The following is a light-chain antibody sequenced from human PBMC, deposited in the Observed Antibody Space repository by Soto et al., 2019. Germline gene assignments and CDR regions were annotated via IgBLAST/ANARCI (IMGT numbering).Light chain of an antibody. Sequence: QSVLTQPPSASGAPGQSVAISCTGTSSDVGGYSYVSWYQQHPGKAPKLMIYEVSKRPSGVPDRFSGSKSGNTASLTVSGLQAEDEAYYYCSSYARNRDILFGGGTKVTAL. CDR1: SSDVGGYSY. V-gene: IGLV2-8*01. CDR3: SSYARNRDIL. CDR2: EVS. J-gene: IGLJ3*02.